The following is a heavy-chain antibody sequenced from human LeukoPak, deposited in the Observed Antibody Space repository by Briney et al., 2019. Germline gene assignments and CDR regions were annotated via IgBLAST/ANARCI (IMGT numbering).Heavy chain of an antibody. V-gene: IGHV1-2*02. D-gene: IGHD2-2*01. CDR1: GYTFATCG. Sequence: ASVKVSCKASGYTFATCGISWVRQAPGQGLEWMGWINPNSGGTNYAQKFQGRVTMTRDTSISTAYMELSRLRSDDTAVYYCARDQGTSWTEDYWGQGTLVTVSS. CDR3: ARDQGTSWTEDY. CDR2: INPNSGGT. J-gene: IGHJ4*02.